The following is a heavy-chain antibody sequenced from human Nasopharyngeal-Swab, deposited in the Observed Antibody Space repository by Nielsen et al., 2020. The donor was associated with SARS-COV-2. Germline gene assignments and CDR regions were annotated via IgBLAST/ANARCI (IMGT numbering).Heavy chain of an antibody. CDR2: IYPRDSDT. D-gene: IGHD3-22*01. V-gene: IGHV5-51*01. J-gene: IGHJ3*02. Sequence: GESLKISCKGSGYSFTSYWIAWVRQMPGKGLEWMGIIYPRDSDTRYSPSFQGQVTISADKSISTAYLQWSGLTAADTAVYYCARTAIEGGYYRGDAFDIWGQGTMVTVSS. CDR1: GYSFTSYW. CDR3: ARTAIEGGYYRGDAFDI.